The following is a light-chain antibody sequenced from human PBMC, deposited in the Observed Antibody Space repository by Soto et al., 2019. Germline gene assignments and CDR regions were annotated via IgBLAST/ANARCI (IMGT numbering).Light chain of an antibody. CDR1: QGIRNY. Sequence: DIQLTQSPSFLPASVGDRVTITCRASQGIRNYLAWYQQKPGKAPNLLIYSASTLHTGVPSRFSGSGSGTDFTLTISGLQPEDFATYYCQQLTSSPPWTFGQGTKVEIK. J-gene: IGKJ1*01. V-gene: IGKV1-9*01. CDR3: QQLTSSPPWT. CDR2: SAS.